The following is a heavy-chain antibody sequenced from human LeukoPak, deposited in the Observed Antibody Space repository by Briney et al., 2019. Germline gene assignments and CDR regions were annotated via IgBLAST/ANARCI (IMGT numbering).Heavy chain of an antibody. CDR3: AKDSETPGCFDH. V-gene: IGHV3-23*01. CDR1: GFTFTNYA. J-gene: IGHJ4*02. D-gene: IGHD6-19*01. CDR2: ITGSGGGT. Sequence: GGSPRLSCVASGFTFTNYAVNWVRQASGKGLEWVSRITGSGGGTDYADSVKGRFTISRDNSKNTLYLQMTSLRAEDTAIYYCAKDSETPGCFDHWGQGTPVTVSS.